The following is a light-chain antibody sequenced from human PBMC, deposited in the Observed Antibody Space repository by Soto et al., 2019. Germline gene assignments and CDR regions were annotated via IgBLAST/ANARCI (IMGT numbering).Light chain of an antibody. CDR1: QSISGW. Sequence: DIQMTQSPSTLSASVGDRVTITCRASQSISGWLAWYQRKPGKAPHLLIYKASSLESGVPSRFSGSGSGTEFTLTISSRQPEDFASYYCLQYSSLWTFDQGTKVEIK. CDR3: LQYSSLWT. V-gene: IGKV1-5*03. CDR2: KAS. J-gene: IGKJ1*01.